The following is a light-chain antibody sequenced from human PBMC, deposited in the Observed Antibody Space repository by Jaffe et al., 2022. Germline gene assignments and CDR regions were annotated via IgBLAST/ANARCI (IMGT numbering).Light chain of an antibody. Sequence: SYTLTQPPSVSVSPGHTASIACSGDDLVTEFVFWYQQKPGQSPALVLYQTSKRRSGVPERFSGSKSGNIATLTISGAQTMDEADYYCQAWDKTDVVFGGGTKLFVL. V-gene: IGLV3-1*01. J-gene: IGLJ2*01. CDR1: DLVTEF. CDR2: QTS. CDR3: QAWDKTDVV.